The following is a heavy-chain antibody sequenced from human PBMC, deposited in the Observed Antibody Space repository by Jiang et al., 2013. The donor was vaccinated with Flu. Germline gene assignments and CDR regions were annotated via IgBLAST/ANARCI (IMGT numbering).Heavy chain of an antibody. V-gene: IGHV3-30*18. Sequence: AASGFTFSSYGMHWVRQAPGKGLEWVAVISYDGSNKYYADSVKGRFTISRDNSKNTLYLQMNSLRAEDTAVYYCAKDRVVWYYYDSSGYPTDAFDYWGQGTLVTVSS. J-gene: IGHJ4*02. CDR2: ISYDGSNK. CDR1: GFTFSSYG. D-gene: IGHD3-22*01. CDR3: AKDRVVWYYYDSSGYPTDAFDY.